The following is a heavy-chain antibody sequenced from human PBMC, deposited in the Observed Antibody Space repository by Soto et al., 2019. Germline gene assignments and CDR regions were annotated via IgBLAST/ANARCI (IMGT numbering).Heavy chain of an antibody. CDR3: AKEGPITNWYFDY. J-gene: IGHJ4*02. D-gene: IGHD1-1*01. CDR2: ISYDGNVA. V-gene: IGHV3-30*18. CDR1: GFTFSNYG. Sequence: QVPLVESGGGVVQPGRSLRLSCAASGFTFSNYGMHWVRQAPGKGLEWVIVISYDGNVAYYADSVKGRVTISRDNSKNTLYLQMNSLRTEDTAMYYCAKEGPITNWYFDYWGQGTLVTVSS.